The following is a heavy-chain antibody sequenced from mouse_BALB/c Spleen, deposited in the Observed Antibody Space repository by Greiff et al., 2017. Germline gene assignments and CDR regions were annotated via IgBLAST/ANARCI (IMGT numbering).Heavy chain of an antibody. D-gene: IGHD3-3*01. CDR1: GYTFTSYW. CDR2: INPSNGRT. J-gene: IGHJ3*01. CDR3: ARGGLAY. V-gene: IGHV1S81*02. Sequence: QVQLQQPGAELVKPGASVKLSCKASGYTFTSYWMHWVKQRPGQGLEWIGEINPSNGRTNYNEKFKSKATLTVDKSSSTAYMQLSSLTSEDSAVYYCARGGLAYWGQGTLVTVSA.